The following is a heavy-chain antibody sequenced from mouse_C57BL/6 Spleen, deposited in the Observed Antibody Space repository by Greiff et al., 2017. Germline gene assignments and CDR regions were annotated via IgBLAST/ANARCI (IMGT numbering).Heavy chain of an antibody. CDR2: INSGSGGT. V-gene: IGHV1-54*01. D-gene: IGHD2-4*01. CDR1: GYAFTNYL. J-gene: IGHJ4*01. CDR3: ARRGDYDYDEDYAMDY. Sequence: QVQLQSGAALVRPGTSVKVSCKASGYAFTNYLIEWVKQRPGQGLEWIGVINSGSGGTNYNEKFKGKATLTADNSSSTDYMQLSSLTSEDSAVYCCARRGDYDYDEDYAMDYWGQGTSATVSS.